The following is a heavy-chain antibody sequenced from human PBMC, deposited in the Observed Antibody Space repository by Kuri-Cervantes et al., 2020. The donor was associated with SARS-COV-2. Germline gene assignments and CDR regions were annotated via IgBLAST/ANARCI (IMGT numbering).Heavy chain of an antibody. V-gene: IGHV4-59*01. CDR3: ARLGKNCTNGVCNTYYYYHMDV. J-gene: IGHJ6*03. CDR2: IYYSGST. Sequence: SETLSLTCTVSGGSISTYYWGWIRQPPGKGLEWIGYIYYSGSTNYNPPLKSRVMISVDMSKNQFSLKLSSVTAADTAVYYCARLGKNCTNGVCNTYYYYHMDVWGKGTTVTVSS. CDR1: GGSISTYY. D-gene: IGHD2-8*01.